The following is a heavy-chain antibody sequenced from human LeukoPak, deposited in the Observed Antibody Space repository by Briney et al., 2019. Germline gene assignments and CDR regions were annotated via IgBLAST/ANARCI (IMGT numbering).Heavy chain of an antibody. CDR1: GFTFSIYW. V-gene: IGHV3-74*01. D-gene: IGHD5-18*01. CDR3: ARVGYSYGSYYFDY. Sequence: GGSLRLSCAASGFTFSIYWMHRVRQAPGKGLVWVSRINSDATSTTYADSVKGRFTISRDTARNTLYLQMNSLRAEDTAVYYCARVGYSYGSYYFDYWGQGTLVTVSS. J-gene: IGHJ4*02. CDR2: INSDATST.